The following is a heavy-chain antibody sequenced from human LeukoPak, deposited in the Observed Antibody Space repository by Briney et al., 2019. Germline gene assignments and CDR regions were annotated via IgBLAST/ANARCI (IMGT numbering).Heavy chain of an antibody. CDR1: DDSISSSSYY. CDR3: ARTYYSRSSPFDY. J-gene: IGHJ4*02. CDR2: IYYSGST. V-gene: IGHV4-39*01. D-gene: IGHD6-6*01. Sequence: SETLSLTCTVSDDSISSSSYYWGWIRQPPGKGLEWIGNIYYSGSTYYNPSLKSRATISVDTSKNQFSLRLSSVTAAATAVYYCARTYYSRSSPFDYWGQGTLVTVSS.